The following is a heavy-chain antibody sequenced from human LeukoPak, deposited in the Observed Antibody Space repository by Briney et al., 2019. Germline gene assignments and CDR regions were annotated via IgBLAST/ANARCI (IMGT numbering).Heavy chain of an antibody. J-gene: IGHJ3*02. D-gene: IGHD1-26*01. CDR1: GFTVSSNY. Sequence: GGSLTLSCAAPGFTVSSNYMSWVRQAPGKGLERVSVIYSGGSTYYADSVKGRFTISRDNSKNTLYLQMNSLRAEDTAVYYCARALPGSGSYYAYDIWGQGTMVTVST. CDR2: IYSGGST. CDR3: ARALPGSGSYYAYDI. V-gene: IGHV3-53*01.